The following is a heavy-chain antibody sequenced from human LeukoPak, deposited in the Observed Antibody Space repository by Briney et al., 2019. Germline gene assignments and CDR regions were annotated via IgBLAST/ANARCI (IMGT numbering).Heavy chain of an antibody. CDR1: GFTFGTFW. D-gene: IGHD6-19*01. Sequence: GGALRPSRAGSGFTFGTFWRRWVRPGPGKGRGGGASIKQDGSEKYYVDSVKGRFTISRDNSKNTLYLQMNSLRAEDTAVYYCAKDLSSSGFRIDYWGQGTLVTVSS. CDR2: IKQDGSEK. J-gene: IGHJ4*02. CDR3: AKDLSSSGFRIDY. V-gene: IGHV3-7*05.